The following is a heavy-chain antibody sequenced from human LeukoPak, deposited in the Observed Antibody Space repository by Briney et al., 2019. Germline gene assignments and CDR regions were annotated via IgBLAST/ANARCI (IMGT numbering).Heavy chain of an antibody. D-gene: IGHD2-2*01. CDR1: GGSISSSSYY. J-gene: IGHJ4*02. Sequence: SETLSLTCTVSGGSISSSSYYWGWIRQPPGKGLEWIGSIYYSGSTYYNPSLKSRVTISVDTSKNQFSLRLSSVTAADTAVYYCARPGVYCSSTSCPFDYWGLGTLVTVSS. CDR3: ARPGVYCSSTSCPFDY. V-gene: IGHV4-39*01. CDR2: IYYSGST.